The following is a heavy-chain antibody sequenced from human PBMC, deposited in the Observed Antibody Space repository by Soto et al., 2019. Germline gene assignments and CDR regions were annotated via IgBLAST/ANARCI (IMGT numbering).Heavy chain of an antibody. V-gene: IGHV3-30-3*01. CDR1: GFTFSSYA. J-gene: IGHJ4*02. CDR3: ARGHHRYYYDSNYFDY. CDR2: ISYDGSNK. Sequence: GGSLRLSCAASGFTFSSYAMHWVRQAPGKGLEWVAVISYDGSNKYYADSVKGRFTISRDNSKNTLYLQMNSLRAEDTAVYYCARGHHRYYYDSNYFDYWGQGTLVTVSS. D-gene: IGHD3-22*01.